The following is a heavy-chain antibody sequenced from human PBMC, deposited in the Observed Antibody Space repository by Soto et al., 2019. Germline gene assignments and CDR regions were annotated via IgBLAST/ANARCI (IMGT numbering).Heavy chain of an antibody. Sequence: QVQLVQSGAEVKKPGASVKVSCKASGYTFTSYYISWVRQAPGQGLEWMGWISAYNGNTNYAQKLQGRVTMTTDTSTTTAYMELMSLRSAATSVYSCARDSPPPRAWGQGTLVTVSS. CDR2: ISAYNGNT. J-gene: IGHJ4*02. V-gene: IGHV1-18*01. CDR1: GYTFTSYY. CDR3: ARDSPPPRA.